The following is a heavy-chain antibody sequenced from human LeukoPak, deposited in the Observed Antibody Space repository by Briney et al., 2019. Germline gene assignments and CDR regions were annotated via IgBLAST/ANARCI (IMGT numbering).Heavy chain of an antibody. J-gene: IGHJ3*02. CDR2: IYDDGST. Sequence: GGSLRLSCAASGFTDSSNYMSWVRQAPGKGLEWVSLIYDDGSTHYADSVKGRFTISRDNSKNTLYLQMNSLRAEDTAVYYCARVTFNYFGSGDAFDIWGQGTMVTVSS. CDR1: GFTDSSNY. V-gene: IGHV3-66*01. CDR3: ARVTFNYFGSGDAFDI. D-gene: IGHD3-10*01.